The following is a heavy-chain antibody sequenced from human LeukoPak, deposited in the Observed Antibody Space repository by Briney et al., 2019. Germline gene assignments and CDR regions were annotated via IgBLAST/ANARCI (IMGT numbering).Heavy chain of an antibody. D-gene: IGHD3-3*01. V-gene: IGHV1-8*03. CDR2: MNPNSGNT. Sequence: GASVKVSCKASGYTFTSYDINWVRQATGQGLEWMGWMNPNSGNTGYAQKFQGRVTITRNTSISTAYMELSSLRSEDTAVYYCARGSGPGTGGYDFWSGYPPRHYYYYMDVWGKGTTVTVPS. J-gene: IGHJ6*03. CDR3: ARGSGPGTGGYDFWSGYPPRHYYYYMDV. CDR1: GYTFTSYD.